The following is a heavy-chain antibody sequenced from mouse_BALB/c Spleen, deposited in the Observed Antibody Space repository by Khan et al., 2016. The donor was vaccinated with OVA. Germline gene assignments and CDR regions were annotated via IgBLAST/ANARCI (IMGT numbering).Heavy chain of an antibody. V-gene: IGHV1-7*01. CDR1: GYTFINYW. D-gene: IGHD1-1*02. Sequence: QVQLQQPGAELAKPGASVKMSCKASGYTFINYWILWVKQRPGQGLEWIGYINPSTGYTEYNQNFKDKATLTADKSSSTAYMQLSSLTSEDSAVYYCARRGLRWDCDYWGQGTTLTVSS. CDR2: INPSTGYT. J-gene: IGHJ2*01. CDR3: ARRGLRWDCDY.